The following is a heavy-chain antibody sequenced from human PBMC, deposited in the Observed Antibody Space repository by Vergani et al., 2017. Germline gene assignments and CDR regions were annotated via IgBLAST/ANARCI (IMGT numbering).Heavy chain of an antibody. CDR2: IYSGDAT. V-gene: IGHV3-66*02. J-gene: IGHJ5*02. CDR1: GSTVSGNY. Sequence: ELQLVESGGGLVQPGGSLRLSCAASGSTVSGNYMTWVRQAPGKGLEWVSHIYSGDATYHADSVKGRVTISRDTSKNTLNLLINNLRVEDTAVYYCARGNYYGSGTYVDPWGQGTLVTVSS. CDR3: ARGNYYGSGTYVDP. D-gene: IGHD3-10*01.